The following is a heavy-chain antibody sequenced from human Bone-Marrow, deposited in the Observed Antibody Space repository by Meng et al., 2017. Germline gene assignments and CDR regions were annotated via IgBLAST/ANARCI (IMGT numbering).Heavy chain of an antibody. Sequence: QVQLQQWGAGLLKPSETLSLTCAVYGGSFSGYYWSWIRQPPGKGLEWIGEINHSGSTNYNPSLKRRVTISVDTSKNQFSLKLSSVTAADTAVYYCARGRGTMPYWYFDLWGRGTLVTVSS. CDR2: INHSGST. D-gene: IGHD2-2*01. J-gene: IGHJ2*01. CDR1: GGSFSGYY. CDR3: ARGRGTMPYWYFDL. V-gene: IGHV4-34*01.